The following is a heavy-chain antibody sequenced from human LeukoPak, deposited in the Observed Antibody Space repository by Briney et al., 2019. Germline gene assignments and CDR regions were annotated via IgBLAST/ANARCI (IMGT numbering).Heavy chain of an antibody. CDR1: GYTFTSYD. J-gene: IGHJ6*03. CDR2: INPNSGGT. Sequence: ASVKVSCKASGYTFTSYDINWVRQATGQGLEWMGWINPNSGGTNYAQKFQGRVAMTRDTSISTAYMELSRLRSDDTAVYYCARQQLWLRKDYYYYMDVWGKGTTVTVSS. CDR3: ARQQLWLRKDYYYYMDV. V-gene: IGHV1-2*02. D-gene: IGHD5-18*01.